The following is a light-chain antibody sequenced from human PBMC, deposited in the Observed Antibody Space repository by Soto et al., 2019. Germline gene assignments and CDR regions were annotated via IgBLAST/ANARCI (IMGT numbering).Light chain of an antibody. CDR3: LHHKKFPWA. J-gene: IGKJ1*01. CDR2: SAS. CDR1: QDIRND. Sequence: DIQMTQSPSSLSASVGDRVTITCRASQDIRNDLGWYQQKPGKAPKRLISSASSLQSGVPSRFSGSGSGTEFTLKIASLQPEDFAIYFCLHHKKFPWAFGQGTKVDIK. V-gene: IGKV1-17*01.